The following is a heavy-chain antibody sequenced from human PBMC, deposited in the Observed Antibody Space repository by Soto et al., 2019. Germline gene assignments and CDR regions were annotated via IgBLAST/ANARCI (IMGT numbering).Heavy chain of an antibody. J-gene: IGHJ5*02. Sequence: ASVKVSCKASGYIFSSYVIHWVRQAPGQRLEWLGWINAGNGNTKYSQKFQGRVTFTRDTSASTAYMDLSSLRSEDTAVYYCARDRQLGWFDPWGQGALVTVS. CDR2: INAGNGNT. D-gene: IGHD6-6*01. CDR3: ARDRQLGWFDP. V-gene: IGHV1-3*01. CDR1: GYIFSSYV.